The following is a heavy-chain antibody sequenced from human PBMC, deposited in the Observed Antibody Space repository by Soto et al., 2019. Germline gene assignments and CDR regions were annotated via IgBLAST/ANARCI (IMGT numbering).Heavy chain of an antibody. CDR2: ISYDGSNK. V-gene: IGHV3-30-3*01. CDR1: GFTFSSYA. Sequence: TGGSLSLSCAASGFTFSSYAMHWVRQAPGKGLEWVAVISYDGSNKYYADSVKGRFTISRDNSKNTLYLQMNSLRAEDTAVYYCARGGVATISWERSYFDYWGQGTLVTVS. J-gene: IGHJ4*02. CDR3: ARGGVATISWERSYFDY. D-gene: IGHD5-12*01.